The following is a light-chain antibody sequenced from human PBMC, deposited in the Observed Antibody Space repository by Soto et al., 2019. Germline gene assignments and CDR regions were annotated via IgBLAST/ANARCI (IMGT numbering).Light chain of an antibody. V-gene: IGKV3-11*01. CDR1: QSVSSY. J-gene: IGKJ4*01. CDR2: DAS. Sequence: EIVLTQSPATLSLSPGERATLSCRACQSVSSYLAWYQQKPGQAPRLLIYDASNRATGIPARFSGSGSGTDFTLTISSLEPEDFAVYYCQQRSNWPPDLTFGGGTKVEIK. CDR3: QQRSNWPPDLT.